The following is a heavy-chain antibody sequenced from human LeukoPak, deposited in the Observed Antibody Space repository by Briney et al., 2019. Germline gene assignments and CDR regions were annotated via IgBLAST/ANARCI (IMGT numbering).Heavy chain of an antibody. D-gene: IGHD3-10*01. CDR1: GGSFSGYY. CDR2: INHSGST. V-gene: IGHV4-34*01. J-gene: IGHJ4*02. Sequence: SETLSLTCAVYGGSFSGYYWGWIRQPPGKGLEWIGEINHSGSTNYNPSLKSRVTISVDTSKNQFSLKLSPVTAADTAVYYCARGSDYYGSGSYYNYWGQGTLVTVSS. CDR3: ARGSDYYGSGSYYNY.